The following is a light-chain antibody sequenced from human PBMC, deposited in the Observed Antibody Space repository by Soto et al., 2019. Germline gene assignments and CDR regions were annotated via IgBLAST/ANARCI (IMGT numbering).Light chain of an antibody. CDR2: EVS. CDR1: SDDVGGYNY. Sequence: QSAPTQSPAASGSPGQSVTISCIGTSDDVGGYNYVSWYQQHPGKAPKLMIYEVSKRPSGVPDRFSGSKSGSTASLTVSGLQSEDEADYYCSSYAGGSSFVLFGGGTKLTVL. V-gene: IGLV2-8*01. CDR3: SSYAGGSSFVL. J-gene: IGLJ2*01.